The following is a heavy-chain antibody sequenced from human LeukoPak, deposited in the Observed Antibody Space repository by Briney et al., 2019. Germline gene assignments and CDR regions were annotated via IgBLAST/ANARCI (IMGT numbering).Heavy chain of an antibody. CDR3: AKGLYPYYYDSSGYFDY. J-gene: IGHJ4*02. Sequence: PGGSLRLSCAASGFTFSSYAMSWVRQAPGKGLEWVSAIGGSGGSTYYADSVKGRFTIPRDNSKNTLYLQMNSLRAEDTAVYYCAKGLYPYYYDSSGYFDYWGQGTLVTVSS. CDR1: GFTFSSYA. V-gene: IGHV3-23*01. D-gene: IGHD3-22*01. CDR2: IGGSGGST.